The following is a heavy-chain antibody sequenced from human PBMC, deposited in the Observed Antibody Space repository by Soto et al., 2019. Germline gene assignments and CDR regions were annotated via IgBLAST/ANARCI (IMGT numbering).Heavy chain of an antibody. J-gene: IGHJ5*02. CDR2: ISSNGGST. CDR3: ARGGYCSGGTCYRGRFDP. V-gene: IGHV3-64*01. D-gene: IGHD2-15*01. Sequence: ESGGGLVQPGGSLRLSCAASGFTFSSYAMHWVRQAPGKGLEYVSAISSNGGSTYYANSVKGRFTISRDNSKNTLYLQMGSLRAEDMAVYYCARGGYCSGGTCYRGRFDPWGQGTLVTVSS. CDR1: GFTFSSYA.